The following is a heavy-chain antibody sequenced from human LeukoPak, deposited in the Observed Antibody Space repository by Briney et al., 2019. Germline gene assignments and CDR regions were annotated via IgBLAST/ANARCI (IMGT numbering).Heavy chain of an antibody. Sequence: SETLSLTCTVSGGSISSSSYYWGWTRQPPGKGLEWIGSIYYSGSTYYNPSLKSRVTISVDTSKNQFSLKLSSVTAADTAVYYCARPLRDCSSTSCYAGRIDYWGQGTLVTVSS. CDR2: IYYSGST. V-gene: IGHV4-39*01. CDR3: ARPLRDCSSTSCYAGRIDY. CDR1: GGSISSSSYY. J-gene: IGHJ4*02. D-gene: IGHD2-2*01.